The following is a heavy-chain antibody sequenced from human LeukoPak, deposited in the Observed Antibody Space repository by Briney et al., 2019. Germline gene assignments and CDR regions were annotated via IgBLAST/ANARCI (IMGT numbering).Heavy chain of an antibody. J-gene: IGHJ4*02. D-gene: IGHD2-21*01. CDR1: GYTFTTNG. CDR3: ARDRDYSPDY. Sequence: GASVKVSCKASGYTFTTNGISWVRQAPGQGLEWMGWISAYSGNTIYAQKLQGRVTMTTDTFTTTAYMELRSLRSDDTAVYYCARDRDYSPDYWGQGTLVTVSS. CDR2: ISAYSGNT. V-gene: IGHV1-18*01.